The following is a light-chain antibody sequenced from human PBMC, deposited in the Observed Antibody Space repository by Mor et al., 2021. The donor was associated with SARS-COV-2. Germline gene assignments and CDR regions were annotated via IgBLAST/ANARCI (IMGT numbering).Light chain of an antibody. V-gene: IGKV3-15*01. Sequence: LSCRASQSVSSNLAWYQQKPGQAPRLLVYDASTRATGIPDRFSGSGSGTEFTLAISSLQSEDFAVYYCQQYSDWPVYT. CDR2: DAS. CDR3: QQYSDWPVYT. J-gene: IGKJ2*01. CDR1: QSVSSN.